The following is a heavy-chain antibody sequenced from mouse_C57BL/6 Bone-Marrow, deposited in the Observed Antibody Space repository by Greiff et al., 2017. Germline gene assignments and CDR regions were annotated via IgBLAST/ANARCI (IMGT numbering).Heavy chain of an antibody. Sequence: VQLKQSGTVLARPGASVKMSCKTSGYTFTSYWMHWVKQRPGQGLEWIGAIYPGNSDTSYNEKFKGKAKLTAVTSASTAYMELSSLTNEDSAVYYCTRYITTVVATNAMDYWGQGTSVTVSS. CDR3: TRYITTVVATNAMDY. V-gene: IGHV1-5*01. D-gene: IGHD1-1*01. J-gene: IGHJ4*01. CDR1: GYTFTSYW. CDR2: IYPGNSDT.